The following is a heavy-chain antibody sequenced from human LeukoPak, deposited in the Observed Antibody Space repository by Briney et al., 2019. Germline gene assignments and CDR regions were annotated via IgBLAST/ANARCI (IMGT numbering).Heavy chain of an antibody. V-gene: IGHV3-7*01. J-gene: IGHJ4*02. CDR1: GFTLSSYW. D-gene: IGHD3-9*01. CDR3: ARDGVLRYFDWTY. Sequence: GGSLRLSCAASGFTLSSYWMSWVRQAPGKGLEWVANIKQDGSEKYYVDSVKGRFTISRDNAKNSLYLQMNSLRAEDTAVYYCARDGVLRYFDWTYWGQGTLVTASS. CDR2: IKQDGSEK.